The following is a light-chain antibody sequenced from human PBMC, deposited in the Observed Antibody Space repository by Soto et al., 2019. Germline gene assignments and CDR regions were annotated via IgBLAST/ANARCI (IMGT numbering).Light chain of an antibody. CDR3: GADDGSGSNFVV. V-gene: IGLV9-49*02. J-gene: IGLJ2*01. CDR1: SGYHNYK. Sequence: QSVLTQPPSASASLGASVTLTCTLSSGYHNYKVDWYHQRPGKGPRFVMRVGTGGIEGSKGDGIPDRFSVLGSGLNRYLTIKNIEEEDEGAYHCGADDGSGSNFVVFGGGTKLTVL. CDR2: VGTGGIEG.